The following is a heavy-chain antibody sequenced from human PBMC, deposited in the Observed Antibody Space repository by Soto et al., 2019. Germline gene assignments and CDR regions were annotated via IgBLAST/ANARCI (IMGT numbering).Heavy chain of an antibody. J-gene: IGHJ6*02. V-gene: IGHV3-33*01. CDR3: ARDWRTLYYYYGIDV. CDR2: IWYDGSNK. Sequence: LRLSCAASGFTFSSYGMHWVRQAPGKGLEWVAVIWYDGSNKYYADSVKGRSTISRDNSKNKLYLQMNSLRAEDTAVYYCARDWRTLYYYYGIDVWAQGTTVTVSS. CDR1: GFTFSSYG. D-gene: IGHD3-3*01.